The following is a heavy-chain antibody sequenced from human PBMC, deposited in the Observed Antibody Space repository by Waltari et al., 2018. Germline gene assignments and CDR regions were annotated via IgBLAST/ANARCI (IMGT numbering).Heavy chain of an antibody. CDR1: GLTFSDYG. CDR2: ISFDGSDD. V-gene: IGHV3-30*18. D-gene: IGHD3-3*01. Sequence: QVQLVESGGGVVQPGESLRLSCAVSGLTFSDYGVPWVRQAPGKGLGWVAVISFDGSDDSYADSVRGRFTISRDNSKNTLFLQMSSLTEDDTAVYYCAKDANPNYDFWSGYPVYYFGMDVWGQGTTVTVSS. CDR3: AKDANPNYDFWSGYPVYYFGMDV. J-gene: IGHJ6*02.